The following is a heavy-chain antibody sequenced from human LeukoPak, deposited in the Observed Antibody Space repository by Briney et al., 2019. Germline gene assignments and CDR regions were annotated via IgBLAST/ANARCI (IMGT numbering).Heavy chain of an antibody. CDR3: ARDLHCSGGSCYSGLHY. J-gene: IGHJ4*02. CDR2: IKQDGSEK. Sequence: GGSLRLSCVASGFTFSKHWMSWVRQAPGKGLEWVANIKQDGSEKYYVDSVKGRFTISRDNAKNTLYLQMNSLRPEDTAVYYCARDLHCSGGSCYSGLHYWGQGTLVTVSS. D-gene: IGHD2-15*01. V-gene: IGHV3-7*01. CDR1: GFTFSKHW.